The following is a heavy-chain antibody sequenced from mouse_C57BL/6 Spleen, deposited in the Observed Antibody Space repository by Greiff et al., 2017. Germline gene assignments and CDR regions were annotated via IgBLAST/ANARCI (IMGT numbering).Heavy chain of an antibody. V-gene: IGHV5-9*04. J-gene: IGHJ3*01. Sequence: EVKLVESGGGLVKPGGSLKLSCAASGFTFSSYTMSWVRQTPEKRLEWVATISGGGGNTYYPASVKGRFTISRDNAKNTLYLQMSSLRSEDTAVYYCAIPRYYGSSPFAYWGQGTLVTVSA. CDR1: GFTFSSYT. CDR2: ISGGGGNT. D-gene: IGHD1-1*01. CDR3: AIPRYYGSSPFAY.